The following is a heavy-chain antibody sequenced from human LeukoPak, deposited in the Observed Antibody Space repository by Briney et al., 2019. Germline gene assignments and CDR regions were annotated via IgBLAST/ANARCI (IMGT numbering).Heavy chain of an antibody. CDR2: IKQDGSDK. CDR3: ARDRPAAAGNWLRFDP. J-gene: IGHJ5*02. Sequence: GGSLRLSCAASGFTFSTYRMSWVRETPGKGLEWGANIKQDGSDKYYVDSVKGRFTISRDNVENSLYLQMNSLRAEDTAVYYCARDRPAAAGNWLRFDPWGQGTLVTVSA. CDR1: GFTFSTYR. D-gene: IGHD6-13*01. V-gene: IGHV3-7*05.